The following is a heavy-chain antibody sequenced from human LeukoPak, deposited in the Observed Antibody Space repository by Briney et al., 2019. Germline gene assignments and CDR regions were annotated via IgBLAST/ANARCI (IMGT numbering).Heavy chain of an antibody. V-gene: IGHV4-4*07. CDR2: IYTSGST. CDR3: ARSSDTAMATGWFDP. CDR1: GGSISSYY. Sequence: SETLSLTCTVSGGSISSYYWSWIRQPAGKGLEWIGRIYTSGSTSYNPSLKSRVTMSVDTSKNQFSLKLSSVTAADTAVYYCARSSDTAMATGWFDPWAREPWSPSPQ. J-gene: IGHJ5*02. D-gene: IGHD5-18*01.